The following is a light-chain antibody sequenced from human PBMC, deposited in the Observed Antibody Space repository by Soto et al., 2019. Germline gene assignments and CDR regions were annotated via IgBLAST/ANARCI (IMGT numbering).Light chain of an antibody. CDR3: QQYSTYAGT. CDR2: AAS. V-gene: IGKV1-5*01. CDR1: QSINRW. J-gene: IGKJ1*01. Sequence: DIQMTQSPSTLSASVGDRVTITCRASQSINRWLAWYQQKPGKAPRLLIYAASSLQAGVPSRFSGIESGTEFTLTITSLQPDDVATYYCQQYSTYAGTFGQGTKVEI.